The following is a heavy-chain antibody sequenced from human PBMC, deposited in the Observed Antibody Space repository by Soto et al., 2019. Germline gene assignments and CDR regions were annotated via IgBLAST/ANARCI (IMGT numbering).Heavy chain of an antibody. V-gene: IGHV3-48*03. J-gene: IGHJ4*02. CDR1: GFTFSSYE. CDR2: ITSRSDTI. D-gene: IGHD3-22*01. CDR3: ARSSGHYRPFDS. Sequence: GVLRLSCAASGFTFSSYEMNWVRQAPGKGLEWVSHITSRSDTIYYADSVKGRFTISRDNAETSLYLQMNSLRAEDTAVYYCARSSGHYRPFDSWGQGTLVTVSS.